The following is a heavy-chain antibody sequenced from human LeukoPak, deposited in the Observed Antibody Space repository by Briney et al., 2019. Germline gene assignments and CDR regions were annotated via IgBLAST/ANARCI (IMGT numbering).Heavy chain of an antibody. CDR1: GGSISSYY. CDR2: IYYSGST. CDR3: ARGRRAPRGNNMITFGEVIVMLDY. J-gene: IGHJ4*02. Sequence: SETLSLTCTVSGGSISSYYWSWIRQPPGKGLEWIGYIYYSGSTNYNPSPKSRVTISVDTSKNHFSLKLSSVTAADTAVYYCARGRRAPRGNNMITFGEVIVMLDYWGQGTQVTVSS. D-gene: IGHD3-16*02. V-gene: IGHV4-59*12.